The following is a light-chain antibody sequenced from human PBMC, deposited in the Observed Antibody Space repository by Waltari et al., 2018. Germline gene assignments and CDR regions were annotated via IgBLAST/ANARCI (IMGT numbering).Light chain of an antibody. CDR2: GAS. J-gene: IGKJ2*01. CDR3: HQFGSSSYT. CDR1: QSIASRY. V-gene: IGKV3-20*01. Sequence: VLTQSPGTLSLSPGESATLSCRASQSIASRYLAWYQQRPGQAPRLVMFGASTRASGIPDRFGGSVSGTDFTLTINRLEPEDSAVYYCHQFGSSSYTFGQGTKLEIK.